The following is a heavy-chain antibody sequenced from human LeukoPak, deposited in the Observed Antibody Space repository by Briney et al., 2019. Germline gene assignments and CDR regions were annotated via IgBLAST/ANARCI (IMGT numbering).Heavy chain of an antibody. CDR1: GGTFSSYA. Sequence: SVKVSCKASGGTFSSYAISWVRQAPGQGLEWMGGIIPIFGTANYAQKFQGRVTITTDESTSTAYMELSSLRSEDTAVYYCARGRGRYCSSTSCYTFDYWGQGTLDTVSS. V-gene: IGHV1-69*05. CDR2: IIPIFGTA. CDR3: ARGRGRYCSSTSCYTFDY. D-gene: IGHD2-2*02. J-gene: IGHJ4*02.